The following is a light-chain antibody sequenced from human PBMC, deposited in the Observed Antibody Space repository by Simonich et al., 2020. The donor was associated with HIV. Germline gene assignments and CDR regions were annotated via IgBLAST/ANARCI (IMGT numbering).Light chain of an antibody. CDR3: MQNIQLPPT. Sequence: DIVMTQTPLSLSVTPGQPASISCKSSQSLLHSDGKTYLYWYLQKPGQSPQLLIYAVSTRFSGVPDRFSGSGSGTDFTLKISRVEAEDVGVYYCMQNIQLPPTFGPGTKVDIK. V-gene: IGKV2D-29*02. J-gene: IGKJ3*01. CDR2: AVS. CDR1: QSLLHSDGKTY.